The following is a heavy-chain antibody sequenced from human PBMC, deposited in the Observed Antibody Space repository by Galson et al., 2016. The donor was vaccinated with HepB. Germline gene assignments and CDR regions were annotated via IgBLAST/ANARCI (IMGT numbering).Heavy chain of an antibody. CDR1: DESIMTHY. Sequence: SETLSLTCDVSDESIMTHYWSWIRQSPGKGLEWLGYTHSSGNSKYNPSLTSRVTMSLDTSKSRFSLRLRSVTAADTAVYFCARGTRFSYKWSSDSWGRGALVTVSS. V-gene: IGHV4-59*11. D-gene: IGHD1-20*01. CDR2: THSSGNS. CDR3: ARGTRFSYKWSSDS. J-gene: IGHJ4*02.